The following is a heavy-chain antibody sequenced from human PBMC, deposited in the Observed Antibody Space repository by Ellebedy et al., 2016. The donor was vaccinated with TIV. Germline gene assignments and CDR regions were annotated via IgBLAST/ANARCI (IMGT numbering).Heavy chain of an antibody. CDR3: AGGYSSGWTDY. V-gene: IGHV4-4*07. CDR1: GGSISSYY. D-gene: IGHD6-19*01. Sequence: MPSETLSLTCTVSGGSISSYYWNWIRQPAGKGLEWIGRIYTSGNTNYNPSLKIRVTMSVDTSKNQFSLKLSSVTAADTAVYYCAGGYSSGWTDYWGQGTLVTVSS. CDR2: IYTSGNT. J-gene: IGHJ4*02.